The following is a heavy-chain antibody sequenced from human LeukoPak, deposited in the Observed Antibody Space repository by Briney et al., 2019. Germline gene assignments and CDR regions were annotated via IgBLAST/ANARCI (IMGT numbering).Heavy chain of an antibody. J-gene: IGHJ5*02. CDR2: ISGSGGST. Sequence: GGSLRLSCAASGFTFSSYAMSWVRQAPGKGLEWVSAISGSGGSTYYADSVKGRFTISRDNSKNTLYLQMNSLRAEDTAVYYCAKGKMVRGVIRWFDPWGQGTLVTVSS. D-gene: IGHD3-10*01. CDR1: GFTFSSYA. V-gene: IGHV3-23*01. CDR3: AKGKMVRGVIRWFDP.